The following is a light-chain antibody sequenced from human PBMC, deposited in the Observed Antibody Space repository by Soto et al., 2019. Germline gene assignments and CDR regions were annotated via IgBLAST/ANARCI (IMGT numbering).Light chain of an antibody. V-gene: IGKV3-20*01. CDR1: QTIYGRY. Sequence: EVGLTQSPGTLSLSPGESATLSCRASQTIYGRYLAWYQQRPGQAPRLLMSVASNRATGIPDRFSASGSETEFTLTMCRVQPEEFGVYYCQQYGRPPATFGHGTKVEMK. J-gene: IGKJ1*01. CDR3: QQYGRPPAT. CDR2: VAS.